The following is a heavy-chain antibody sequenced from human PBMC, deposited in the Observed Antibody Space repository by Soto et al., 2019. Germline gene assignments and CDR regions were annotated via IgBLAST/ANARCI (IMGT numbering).Heavy chain of an antibody. Sequence: GASVRVSCKASGYTFTTYGISWVRQAPGQGLEWMGWISAYNGNTKHAQNFQDRVTMTTDTSTSTAYMELRSLRSDDTAVYYCARSGSYYWGQGTLVTVSS. CDR2: ISAYNGNT. CDR1: GYTFTTYG. CDR3: ARSGSYY. D-gene: IGHD1-26*01. V-gene: IGHV1-18*01. J-gene: IGHJ4*02.